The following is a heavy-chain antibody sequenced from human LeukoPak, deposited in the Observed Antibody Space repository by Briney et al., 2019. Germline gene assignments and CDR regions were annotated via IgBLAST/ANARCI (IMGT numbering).Heavy chain of an antibody. J-gene: IGHJ5*02. CDR3: AKGRDKYQLLSKNWFDP. D-gene: IGHD2-2*01. Sequence: SGRSLRLSCAASGFTFDDYAMHWVRQAPGKGLEWVSGISWNSGSIGYADSVKGRFTISRDNAKNPLYLQMNSLRAEDTALYYCAKGRDKYQLLSKNWFDPWGQGTLVTVSS. CDR2: ISWNSGSI. CDR1: GFTFDDYA. V-gene: IGHV3-9*01.